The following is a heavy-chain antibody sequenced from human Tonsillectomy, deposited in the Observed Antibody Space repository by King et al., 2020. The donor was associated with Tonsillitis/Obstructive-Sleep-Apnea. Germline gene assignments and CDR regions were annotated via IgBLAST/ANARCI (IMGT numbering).Heavy chain of an antibody. J-gene: IGHJ6*03. CDR1: GYTFTSYA. CDR2: INTNTGNP. CDR3: ARSGGDFWSGYYSYYYYMDV. Sequence: QLVQSGSELKKPGASVKVSCKTSGYTFTSYAMNWVRQVPGQGLEWMGWINTNTGNPTYAQGFTGRFVFSLDTSVTTTYLQISSLKAEDTAVYYCARSGGDFWSGYYSYYYYMDVWGKGTTVTVSS. D-gene: IGHD3-3*01. V-gene: IGHV7-4-1*02.